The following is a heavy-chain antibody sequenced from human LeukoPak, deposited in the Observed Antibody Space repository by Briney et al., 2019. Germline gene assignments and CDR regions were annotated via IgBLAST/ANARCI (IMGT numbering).Heavy chain of an antibody. CDR2: IIPIFGRE. J-gene: IGHJ4*02. D-gene: IGHD3-22*01. Sequence: SVKVSCKASGGTFISYAISWVRQAPGQGGEGMGRIIPIFGRENYAQKFQGRVTITTDESTSTAYMELSSLRSEDTAVYYCATIYNYYDSSGYYYNPNIYFDYWGQGTLVTVSS. V-gene: IGHV1-69*05. CDR1: GGTFISYA. CDR3: ATIYNYYDSSGYYYNPNIYFDY.